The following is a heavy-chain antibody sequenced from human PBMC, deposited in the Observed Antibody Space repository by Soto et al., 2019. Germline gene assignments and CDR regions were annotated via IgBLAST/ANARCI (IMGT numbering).Heavy chain of an antibody. CDR1: GASISSVGYY. CDR2: IYYSGST. CDR3: ARGRGRWLRSMSFDI. D-gene: IGHD5-12*01. Sequence: QVQLQESGPGLVKPSQTLSLTCTVSGASISSVGYYWGWSGQHPGKALEWIGYIYYSGSTYYNPSLKSRVTISVDTSKNQFSLKLSSVTAADTAVYYCARGRGRWLRSMSFDIWGQGTMVTVSS. J-gene: IGHJ3*02. V-gene: IGHV4-31*03.